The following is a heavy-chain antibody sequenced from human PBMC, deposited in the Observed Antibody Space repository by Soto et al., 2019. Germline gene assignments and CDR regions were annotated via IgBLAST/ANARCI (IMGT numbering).Heavy chain of an antibody. CDR1: GGAFSGYS. CDR2: TNNSGSP. CDR3: ARGQRDGRGAEYYYYYYMHV. V-gene: IGHV4-34*01. J-gene: IGHJ6*03. Sequence: QVQLQQWGAGLLMPSETLSLTCAVYGGAFSGYSWSWIRQPPGKGLEWIGETNNSGSPNHNPSLKSRLTISVDTSMNQFSLKLSSLTAADTAVYYCARGQRDGRGAEYYYYYYMHVWGKGTTVTVSS.